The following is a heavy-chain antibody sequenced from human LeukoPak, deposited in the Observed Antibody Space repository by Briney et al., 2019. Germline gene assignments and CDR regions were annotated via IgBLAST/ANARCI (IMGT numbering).Heavy chain of an antibody. Sequence: GGSLRLSCAASGFTFSRYSMHWVRQAPGKGLEYVSAISNNGGSTYYAKSVKGRFTISRDNSKNTLYLQMDSLRAEDMAVYYCARTSIAAREADYWGQGTLVAVSS. D-gene: IGHD6-6*01. V-gene: IGHV3-64*01. CDR3: ARTSIAAREADY. CDR2: ISNNGGST. CDR1: GFTFSRYS. J-gene: IGHJ4*02.